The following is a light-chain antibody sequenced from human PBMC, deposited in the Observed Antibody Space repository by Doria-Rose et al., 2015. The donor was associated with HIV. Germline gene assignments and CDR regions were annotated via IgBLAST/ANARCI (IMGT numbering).Light chain of an antibody. J-gene: IGKJ3*01. CDR1: QSLLYTSKNY. CDR3: QQYYDTPS. CDR2: WAS. V-gene: IGKV4-1*01. Sequence: EIVMTQSPESLGMSLGERATLNCKSNQSLLYTSKNYLAWHQQKPGQPPKLLIYWASTRQSEVPARFSGSGSGTDFTLTISSLEAEDVAFYYCQQYYDTPSFGPGTTVDIK.